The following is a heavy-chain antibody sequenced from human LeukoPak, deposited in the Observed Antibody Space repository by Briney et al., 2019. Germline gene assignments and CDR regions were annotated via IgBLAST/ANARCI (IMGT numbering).Heavy chain of an antibody. V-gene: IGHV3-33*01. D-gene: IGHD6-13*01. Sequence: GGSLSLSCAASGFTFSSYGMHWVRQAPGKGLEGGAVIWYDGSNKYYEDSVKGRFTISRDNSKNTLYLQMNSLRAEDTAVYYCARDRLPGIAAARGWFDPWGQGTLVTVSS. CDR2: IWYDGSNK. CDR1: GFTFSSYG. CDR3: ARDRLPGIAAARGWFDP. J-gene: IGHJ5*02.